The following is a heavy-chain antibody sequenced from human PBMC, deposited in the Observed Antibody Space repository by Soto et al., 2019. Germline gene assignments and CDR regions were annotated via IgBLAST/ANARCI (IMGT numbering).Heavy chain of an antibody. CDR2: ISYDGSNK. V-gene: IGHV3-30-3*01. Sequence: LRLSCAASGFTFSSYAMHWVRQAPGKGLEWVAVISYDGSNKYYADSVKGRFTISRDNSKNTLYLQMNSLRAEDTAVYYCARPFDSGSYAYYYYYGMDVWGQGTTVTVSS. CDR1: GFTFSSYA. J-gene: IGHJ6*02. CDR3: ARPFDSGSYAYYYYYGMDV. D-gene: IGHD1-26*01.